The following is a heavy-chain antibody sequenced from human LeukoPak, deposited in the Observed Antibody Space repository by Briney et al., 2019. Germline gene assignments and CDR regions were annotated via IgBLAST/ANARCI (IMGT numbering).Heavy chain of an antibody. J-gene: IGHJ4*02. CDR2: IYYSGST. CDR1: GGSISSSSYY. V-gene: IGHV4-39*01. Sequence: SETLSLTCTVSGGSISSSSYYWGWIRQPPGKGLEWIGSIYYSGSTYYNPSLKSRVTISVDTSKNQFSLKLSSVTAADTAVYYCARIALWFSHFFDYWGQGTLVTVSS. CDR3: ARIALWFSHFFDY. D-gene: IGHD3-10*01.